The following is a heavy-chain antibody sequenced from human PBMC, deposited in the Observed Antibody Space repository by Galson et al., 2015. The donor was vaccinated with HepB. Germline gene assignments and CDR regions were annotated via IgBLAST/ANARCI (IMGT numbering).Heavy chain of an antibody. V-gene: IGHV4-30-2*01. D-gene: IGHD2-21*01. Sequence: TLSLTCAVSGGSISSGGYSWSWIRQPPGKGLEWIGYIYHSGSTYYNPSLKSRVTISVDRSKNQFSLKLSSVTAADTAVYYCAREIAPKSRESRAFDIWGQGTMVTVSS. CDR3: AREIAPKSRESRAFDI. CDR1: GGSISSGGYS. J-gene: IGHJ3*02. CDR2: IYHSGST.